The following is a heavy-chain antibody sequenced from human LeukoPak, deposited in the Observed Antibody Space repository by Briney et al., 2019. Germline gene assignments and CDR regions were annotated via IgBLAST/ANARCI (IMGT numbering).Heavy chain of an antibody. CDR2: ISSNGGRT. J-gene: IGHJ3*02. V-gene: IGHV3-64*01. D-gene: IGHD5-12*01. CDR1: GFTFSSYA. Sequence: PGGSLRLSCAASGFTFSSYAMHWVRQAPGKGLEYVSAISSNGGRTYYANSVKGRFTISRDNSKNTLYLQMGSLRAEDMAVYYWARGLYSGYVDDAFDIWGQGTMVTVSS. CDR3: ARGLYSGYVDDAFDI.